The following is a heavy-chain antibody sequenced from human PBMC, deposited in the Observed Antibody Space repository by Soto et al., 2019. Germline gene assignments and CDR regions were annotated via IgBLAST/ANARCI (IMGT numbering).Heavy chain of an antibody. D-gene: IGHD6-19*01. CDR2: IYYSGST. J-gene: IGHJ6*02. V-gene: IGHV4-39*01. CDR3: ARRLNYSASTVAGYYYYYGMDV. CDR1: GGSISSSSYY. Sequence: QLQLQESGPGLVKPSETLSLTCTVSGGSISSSSYYWGWIRQPPGKGLEWIGSIYYSGSTYYNPSLKSRVTISLDTSKNQFSLKLSSVTAADTAVYYCARRLNYSASTVAGYYYYYGMDVWGQGTTVTVSS.